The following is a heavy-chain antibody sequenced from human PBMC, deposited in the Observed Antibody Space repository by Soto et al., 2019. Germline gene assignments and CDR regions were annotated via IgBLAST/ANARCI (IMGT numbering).Heavy chain of an antibody. D-gene: IGHD3-3*01. CDR1: GFTFSSYA. V-gene: IGHV3-64D*06. J-gene: IGHJ6*02. CDR3: VKGDLFGVVIPILYGMDV. Sequence: PGGSLRLSCSASGFTFSSYAMHWVRQAPGKGLEYVSAISSNGGSTYYADSVKGRFTISRDNSKNTLHLQMSSLRAEDTAVYYCVKGDLFGVVIPILYGMDVWGQGTTVTVSS. CDR2: ISSNGGST.